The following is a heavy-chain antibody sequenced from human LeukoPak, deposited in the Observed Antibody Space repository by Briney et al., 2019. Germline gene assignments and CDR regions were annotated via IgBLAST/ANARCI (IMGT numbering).Heavy chain of an antibody. D-gene: IGHD1-26*01. V-gene: IGHV3-23*01. J-gene: IGHJ4*02. Sequence: GGSLRLSWVASGFTFSSFSMSWVRQAHGRGLGWVSAISSSGGSAYYAESVKGRFTISRHKSKTTLYLQMNSLSAEDTAVHYCAKDGGGYSGSYIDTKRFYYFDYWGQGTLVTVSS. CDR3: AKDGGGYSGSYIDTKRFYYFDY. CDR1: GFTFSSFS. CDR2: ISSSGGSA.